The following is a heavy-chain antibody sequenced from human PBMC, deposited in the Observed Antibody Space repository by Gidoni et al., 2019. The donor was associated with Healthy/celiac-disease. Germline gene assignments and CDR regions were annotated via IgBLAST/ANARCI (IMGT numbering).Heavy chain of an antibody. V-gene: IGHV3-33*01. CDR1: VLPLSSYG. D-gene: IGHD3-16*01. CDR2: IWYDGSNK. CDR3: ARASIMITPGYFQH. Sequence: QVQLVESGGGVVQPGRSLSLPCAASVLPLSSYGMHWVRQAAGKGLEWVAVIWYDGSNKYYADAVKGRFTISRDNSKNTLYLQMNSLRAEDTAVYYCARASIMITPGYFQHWGQGTLVTVSS. J-gene: IGHJ1*01.